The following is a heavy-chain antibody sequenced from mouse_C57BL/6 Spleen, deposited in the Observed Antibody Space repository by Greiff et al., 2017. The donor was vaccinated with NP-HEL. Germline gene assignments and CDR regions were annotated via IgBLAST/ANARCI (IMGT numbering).Heavy chain of an antibody. Sequence: VMLVESGAELARPGASVKLSCKASGYTFTSYGISWVKQRTGQGLEWIGEIYPRSGNTYYNEKFKGKATLTADKSSSTAYMELRSLTSEDSAVYFCAREDGSYWYFDVWGTGTTVTVSS. D-gene: IGHD1-1*01. CDR3: AREDGSYWYFDV. J-gene: IGHJ1*03. V-gene: IGHV1-81*01. CDR2: IYPRSGNT. CDR1: GYTFTSYG.